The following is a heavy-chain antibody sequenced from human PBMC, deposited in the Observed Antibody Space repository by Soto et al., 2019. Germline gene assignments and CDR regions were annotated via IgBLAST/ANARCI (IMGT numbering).Heavy chain of an antibody. Sequence: EVQLVESGGGLVQPGGSLRLSCATSGFTFSDEWMHWVRQAPGKGLVWVSRINKDGSYRNYADFVEGRFTIFRDDAKRELYLQLDRLRVEDTAVYYCARGGLEHFDYLGQGALVTVSP. CDR1: GFTFSDEW. J-gene: IGHJ4*02. V-gene: IGHV3-74*01. CDR3: ARGGLEHFDY. D-gene: IGHD1-1*01. CDR2: INKDGSYR.